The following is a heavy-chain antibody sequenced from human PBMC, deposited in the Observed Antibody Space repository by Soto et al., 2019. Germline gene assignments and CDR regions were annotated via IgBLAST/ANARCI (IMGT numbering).Heavy chain of an antibody. Sequence: TCTVSGGSISGGYYWNWIRQAPGKGLEWIGYVYHTGSTYHNPSLKSRGSISVDTSNNQFSLTLSSVTAADTAVYFCARANYDITGNWIDSWGQGTPVTLSS. CDR3: ARANYDITGNWIDS. CDR1: GGSISGGYY. J-gene: IGHJ5*01. V-gene: IGHV4-30-4*01. CDR2: VYHTGST. D-gene: IGHD3-22*01.